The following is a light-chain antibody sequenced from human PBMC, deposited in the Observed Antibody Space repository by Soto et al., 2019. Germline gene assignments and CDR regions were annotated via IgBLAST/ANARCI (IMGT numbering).Light chain of an antibody. CDR1: SSDVGGYDS. V-gene: IGLV2-14*01. Sequence: QSALTQPASVSGSPGQSITISCSGTSSDVGGYDSVSWYQQHPGKAPKLMIYEISNRPSGVSNRFSGSRSGNTASLTISGLQAEDEADYYCSSSTSRSTLLVVFGAGTKVSVL. CDR2: EIS. CDR3: SSSTSRSTLLVV. J-gene: IGLJ1*01.